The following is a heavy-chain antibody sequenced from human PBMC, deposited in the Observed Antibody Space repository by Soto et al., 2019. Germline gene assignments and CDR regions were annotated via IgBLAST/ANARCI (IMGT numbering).Heavy chain of an antibody. CDR1: GDSVSTNSAA. D-gene: IGHD6-19*01. V-gene: IGHV6-1*01. CDR3: ARSPYSSGWYGWFDP. CDR2: TFYRSKWYN. Sequence: SQTLSLTCAISGDSVSTNSAAWNWIRPSPSRGLEWLGRTFYRSKWYNDYAVSVKSRITINPDTSKNQFSLQLNSVTPEDTAVYYCARSPYSSGWYGWFDPWGQGTLVTVSS. J-gene: IGHJ5*02.